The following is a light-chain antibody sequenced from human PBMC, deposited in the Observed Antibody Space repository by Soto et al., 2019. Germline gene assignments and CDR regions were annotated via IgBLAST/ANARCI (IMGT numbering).Light chain of an antibody. CDR1: QSIDSAY. V-gene: IGKV3-20*01. CDR3: QQYDTSPRT. CDR2: ATS. Sequence: EIVLTQSPGTLSLSPVERATFSCRASQSIDSAYLAWYQQKPGQAPRLLIYATSSRATGIPDRFSGSGSGADFTLTISRLEPEDFAVYFCQQYDTSPRTFGQGTKVVIK. J-gene: IGKJ1*01.